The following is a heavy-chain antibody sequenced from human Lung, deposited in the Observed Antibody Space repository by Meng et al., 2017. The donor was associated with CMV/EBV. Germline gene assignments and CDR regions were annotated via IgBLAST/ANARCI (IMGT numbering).Heavy chain of an antibody. CDR2: ISCYNGDT. V-gene: IGHV1-18*01. CDR1: GYTFTHHG. D-gene: IGHD6-19*01. CDR3: ARDPSNTSGRYAYFDY. Sequence: QVQLGQSGAELKKPGASVRVSCKASGYTFTHHGISWIRQAPGQWLEWMGWISCYNGDTNYAQKLQGRVTMTTDTSTNTAYMYLRGLRSDDTAVYYCARDPSNTSGRYAYFDYWGQGTLVTVSS. J-gene: IGHJ4*02.